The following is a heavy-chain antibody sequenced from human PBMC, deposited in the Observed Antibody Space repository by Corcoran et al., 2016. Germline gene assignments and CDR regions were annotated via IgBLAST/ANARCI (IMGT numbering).Heavy chain of an antibody. V-gene: IGHV1-2*02. CDR3: ARDPVDTSMVGYFDY. J-gene: IGHJ4*02. CDR2: INPNSGGT. D-gene: IGHD5-18*01. Sequence: QVQLVQSGAEVKKSGASVKVSCKASGYIFTGYYIHWVRPAPGQGLEWVGWINPNSGGTKYAQKFQGRVTMTRDTSINTAYMELSRLTSDDTAVYYCARDPVDTSMVGYFDYWGQGTLVTVSS. CDR1: GYIFTGYY.